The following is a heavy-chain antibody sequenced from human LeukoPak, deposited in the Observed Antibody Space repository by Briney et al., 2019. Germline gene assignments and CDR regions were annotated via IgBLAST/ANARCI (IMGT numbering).Heavy chain of an antibody. CDR1: GASISSYY. V-gene: IGHV4-59*08. Sequence: SETLSLTCTVSGASISSYYWSWIRQPPGKGLEWIGYIYYSGSTNYSPSLKSRVTISIDTSKNQFSLKLNSVTAADTAIYYCARALVRITARVDYWGQGTLVTVSS. D-gene: IGHD6-6*01. J-gene: IGHJ4*02. CDR2: IYYSGST. CDR3: ARALVRITARVDY.